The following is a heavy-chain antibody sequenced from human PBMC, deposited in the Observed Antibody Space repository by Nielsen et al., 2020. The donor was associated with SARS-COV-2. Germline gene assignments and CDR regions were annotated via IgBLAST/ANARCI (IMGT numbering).Heavy chain of an antibody. Sequence: WIRQPPGKGLEWIGEINHSGGTNYNPSLKSRVTISVDTSKNQFSLKLSSVTAADTAVYYCARGLARGYSYGAEYNWFDPWGQGTLVTVSS. CDR2: INHSGGT. V-gene: IGHV4-34*01. CDR3: ARGLARGYSYGAEYNWFDP. D-gene: IGHD5-18*01. J-gene: IGHJ5*02.